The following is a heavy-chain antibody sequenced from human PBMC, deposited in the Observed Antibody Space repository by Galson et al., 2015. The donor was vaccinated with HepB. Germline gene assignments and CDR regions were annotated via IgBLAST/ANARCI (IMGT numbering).Heavy chain of an antibody. CDR1: GFTVSSNY. CDR2: IYSGGST. V-gene: IGHV3-66*02. D-gene: IGHD3-10*01. J-gene: IGHJ2*01. CDR3: ARVSAGIVTYWYFDL. Sequence: SLRLSCAASGFTVSSNYMSWVRQAPGKGLEWVSVIYSGGSTYYADSVKGRFTISRDNSKNTLYLQMNSLRAEDTAVYYCARVSAGIVTYWYFDLWGRCTLVTVSS.